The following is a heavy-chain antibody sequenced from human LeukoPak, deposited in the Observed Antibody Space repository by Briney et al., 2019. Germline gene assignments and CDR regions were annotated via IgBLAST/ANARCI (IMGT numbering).Heavy chain of an antibody. CDR1: GFTFSDYA. J-gene: IGHJ4*02. V-gene: IGHV3-30*18. Sequence: GGSLRLSCVGSGFTFSDYAIHWVRQAPGEGLEWVAVAAHDEVGKQFADSVKGRFTLSRDNSRDSVHLQMNRLRDEDTGVYYCAKDRGYGEHEPFESWGQGSLVTVSS. D-gene: IGHD4-17*01. CDR3: AKDRGYGEHEPFES. CDR2: AAHDEVGK.